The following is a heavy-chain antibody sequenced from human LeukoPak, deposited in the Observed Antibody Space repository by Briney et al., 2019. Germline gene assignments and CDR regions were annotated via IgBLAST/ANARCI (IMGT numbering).Heavy chain of an antibody. CDR3: ARSVAEAAVTKFDY. V-gene: IGHV5-51*01. Sequence: KRGGSLKISRQGSGYSFANYWSGWVRRLPGKGLEWMGIIYPGDFDTRYSPSFQGQVTISADKSINTAYLQWSSLKASDTAMYYCARSVAEAAVTKFDYWGQGTLVTVSS. CDR2: IYPGDFDT. CDR1: GYSFANYW. J-gene: IGHJ4*02. D-gene: IGHD6-13*01.